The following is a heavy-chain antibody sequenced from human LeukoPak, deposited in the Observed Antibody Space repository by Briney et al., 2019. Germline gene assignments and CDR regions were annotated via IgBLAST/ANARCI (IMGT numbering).Heavy chain of an antibody. CDR2: IIPIFGTA. J-gene: IGHJ5*02. D-gene: IGHD6-19*01. V-gene: IGHV1-69*13. CDR3: ARRGSSGWYAWFDP. CDR1: GYTFTNNY. Sequence: ASVKVSCKASGYTFTNNYLHWVRQALGQGLEWMGGIIPIFGTANYAQKFQGRVTITADESTSTAYMELSSLRSEDTAVYYCARRGSSGWYAWFDPWGQGTLVTVSS.